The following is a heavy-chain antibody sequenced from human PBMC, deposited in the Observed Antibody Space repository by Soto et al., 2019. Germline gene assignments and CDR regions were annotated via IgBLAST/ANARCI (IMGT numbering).Heavy chain of an antibody. J-gene: IGHJ4*02. Sequence: SETLSLTCAVYGGSFSGYYWSWIRQPPGKGLEWIGEINHSGSTNYNPSLKSRVTISVDTSKNQFSLKLSSVTAADTAVYYCARGVGSSWYDWGQGTLVTVSS. CDR2: INHSGST. V-gene: IGHV4-34*01. D-gene: IGHD6-13*01. CDR1: GGSFSGYY. CDR3: ARGVGSSWYD.